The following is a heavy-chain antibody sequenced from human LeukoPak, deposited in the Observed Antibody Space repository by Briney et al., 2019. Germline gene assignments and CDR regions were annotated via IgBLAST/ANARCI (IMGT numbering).Heavy chain of an antibody. CDR2: IYHSGST. CDR1: GYSISSGYY. CDR3: ARGNYYDSRTYYRAFDI. J-gene: IGHJ3*02. Sequence: SETLSLTCTVSGYSISSGYYWGWIRQPPGKGLEWIGNIYHSGSTYYNPSLKSRVTISVDTSKNQFSLKLSSVTAADTAVYYCARGNYYDSRTYYRAFDIWGQGTMVTVSS. V-gene: IGHV4-38-2*02. D-gene: IGHD3-22*01.